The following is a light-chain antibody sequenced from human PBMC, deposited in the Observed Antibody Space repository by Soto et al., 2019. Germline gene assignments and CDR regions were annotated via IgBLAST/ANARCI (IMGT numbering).Light chain of an antibody. CDR1: QSVKTF. J-gene: IGKJ3*01. CDR2: GAS. Sequence: IVLKQKTARVPWFRKERTSRSCRASQSVKTFLVWYQQKPGQAPRLLIYGASNRATGIPDRFSGSGSGTDLTFAFSRVEPEDFALYYCQHYGSSPGAFGPGTKVDIK. CDR3: QHYGSSPGA. V-gene: IGKV3-20*01.